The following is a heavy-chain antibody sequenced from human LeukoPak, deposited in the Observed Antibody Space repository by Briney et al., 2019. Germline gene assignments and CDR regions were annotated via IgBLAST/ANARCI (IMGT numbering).Heavy chain of an antibody. J-gene: IGHJ4*02. CDR3: ARENWDYYFDY. V-gene: IGHV4-34*01. D-gene: IGHD1-7*01. Sequence: KTSETLSLTCAVYGGSFSGYYWSWIRQPPGKGLEWIGEINHSGSTNYNPSLKSRVTISVDTSKNQFSLKLSSVTAADTAVYYCARENWDYYFDYWGQGTLVTVSS. CDR2: INHSGST. CDR1: GGSFSGYY.